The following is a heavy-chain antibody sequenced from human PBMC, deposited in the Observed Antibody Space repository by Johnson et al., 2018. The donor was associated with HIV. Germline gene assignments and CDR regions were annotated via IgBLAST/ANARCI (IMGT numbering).Heavy chain of an antibody. J-gene: IGHJ3*02. V-gene: IGHV3-30*02. CDR2: IRYDGTNK. D-gene: IGHD1-14*01. Sequence: QVQLVESGGGLVQPGGSLRLSCAASGFTVSSNYMSWVRQAPGKGLEWVAFIRYDGTNKYYADSVKGRFTISRDNSKNTLYLQMNSLRVADTAVYYCATRDPTHRPGVFVIWGQGTMVTVSS. CDR1: GFTVSSNY. CDR3: ATRDPTHRPGVFVI.